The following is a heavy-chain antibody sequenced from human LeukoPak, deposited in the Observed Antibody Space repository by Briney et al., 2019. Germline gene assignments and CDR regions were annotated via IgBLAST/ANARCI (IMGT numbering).Heavy chain of an antibody. D-gene: IGHD4-17*01. CDR2: IWYDGSNK. Sequence: HAGGSLRLSCAASGFTFSSYSMHWVRQAPGKGLEWVAVIWYDGSNKYYADSVKGRFTISRENSKNTLYLQMNSLRAEDTAVYYCAKDSHGDSFDYWGQGTLVTVSS. CDR1: GFTFSSYS. J-gene: IGHJ4*02. V-gene: IGHV3-33*06. CDR3: AKDSHGDSFDY.